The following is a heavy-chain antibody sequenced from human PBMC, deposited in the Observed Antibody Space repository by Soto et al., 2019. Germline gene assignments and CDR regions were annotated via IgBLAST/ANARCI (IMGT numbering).Heavy chain of an antibody. CDR3: AKGIEYSSSGSYYFDY. Sequence: PGGSLRLSCAVSGFTFSNYAMSWVRQAPWKGMEWVSTISSGGGSTFDADSVKGRFTIARDNSKNTLYLQMNSLRAEDTAVYYCAKGIEYSSSGSYYFDYWGQGTLVTVSS. CDR2: ISSGGGST. CDR1: GFTFSNYA. J-gene: IGHJ4*02. V-gene: IGHV3-23*01. D-gene: IGHD6-6*01.